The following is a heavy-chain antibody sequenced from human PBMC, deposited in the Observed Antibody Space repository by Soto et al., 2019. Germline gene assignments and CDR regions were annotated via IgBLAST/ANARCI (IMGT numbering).Heavy chain of an antibody. CDR2: IDWDDDK. Sequence: SGPTLVNPTQTLTLTCTFSGFSLSTSGMCVSWIRQPPGNALEWLALIDWDDDKYYSTSLKTRLTISKDTSKNQVVLTMTNMDPVDTATYYCARIPSIVVVPAADGYYYYGMDVWGQGTTVTVSS. J-gene: IGHJ6*02. V-gene: IGHV2-70*01. D-gene: IGHD2-2*01. CDR1: GFSLSTSGMC. CDR3: ARIPSIVVVPAADGYYYYGMDV.